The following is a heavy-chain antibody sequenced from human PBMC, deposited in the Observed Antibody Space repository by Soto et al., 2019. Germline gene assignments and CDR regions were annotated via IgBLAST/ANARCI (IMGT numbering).Heavy chain of an antibody. J-gene: IGHJ6*02. CDR1: GGTFRSHA. D-gene: IGHD3-22*01. V-gene: IGHV1-69*01. CDR3: ARGEGYYDSSGLEYYHGMDV. CDR2: FIPIFGTS. Sequence: QVQLEQSGSEVKKPGPSVNVSCKASGGTFRSHAIAWVRQAPGQGLECMGDFIPIFGTSNYAQKFQGRISITADDSGTTAYMELSTVTDEDTATYYCARGEGYYDSSGLEYYHGMDVWGQGTTLTVSS.